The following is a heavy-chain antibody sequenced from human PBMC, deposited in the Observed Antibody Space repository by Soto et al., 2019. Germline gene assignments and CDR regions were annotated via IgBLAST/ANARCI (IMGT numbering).Heavy chain of an antibody. V-gene: IGHV1-69*13. D-gene: IGHD3-10*01. CDR2: IIPIFGTA. CDR3: ARGPRTMVRGVIMGYYGMDV. J-gene: IGHJ6*02. Sequence: SVKVSCKASGYTFSSYAISWVRQAPGQGLEWMGGIIPIFGTANYAQKFQGRVTITADESTSTAYMELSSLRSEDTAVYYCARGPRTMVRGVIMGYYGMDVWGQGTTVTVSS. CDR1: GYTFSSYA.